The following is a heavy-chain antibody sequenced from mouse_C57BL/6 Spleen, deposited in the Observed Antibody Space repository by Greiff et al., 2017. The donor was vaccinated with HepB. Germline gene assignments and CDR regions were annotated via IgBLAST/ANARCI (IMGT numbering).Heavy chain of an antibody. CDR3: ARWIYDGPPHFDY. D-gene: IGHD2-3*01. CDR2: IYPGDGDT. CDR1: GYAFSSYW. J-gene: IGHJ2*01. Sequence: QVQLKESGAELVKPGASVKISCKASGYAFSSYWMNWVKQRPGKGLEWIGQIYPGDGDTNYNGKFKGKATLTADKSSSTAYMQLSSLTSEDSAVYFCARWIYDGPPHFDYWGQGTTLTVSS. V-gene: IGHV1-80*01.